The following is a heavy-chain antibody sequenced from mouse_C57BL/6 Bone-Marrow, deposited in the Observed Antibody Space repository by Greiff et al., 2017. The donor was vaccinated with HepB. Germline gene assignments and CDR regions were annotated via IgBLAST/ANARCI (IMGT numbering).Heavy chain of an antibody. Sequence: EVKLVESGGGLVKPGGSLKLSCAASGFTFSSYAMSWVRQTPEKRLEWVATISDGGSYTYYPDNVKGRFTISRDNAKNNLYLQMSHLKSEDTAMYYCARAVVANFDYWGQGTTLTVSS. CDR2: ISDGGSYT. CDR3: ARAVVANFDY. D-gene: IGHD1-1*01. CDR1: GFTFSSYA. V-gene: IGHV5-4*03. J-gene: IGHJ2*01.